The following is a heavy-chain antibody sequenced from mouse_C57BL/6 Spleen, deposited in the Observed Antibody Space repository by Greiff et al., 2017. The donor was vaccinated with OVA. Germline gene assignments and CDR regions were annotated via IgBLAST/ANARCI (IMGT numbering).Heavy chain of an antibody. CDR1: GFTFSDYG. V-gene: IGHV5-17*01. D-gene: IGHD1-1*01. Sequence: EVKVVESGGGLVKPGGSLKLSCAASGFTFSDYGMHWVRQAPEKGLEWVAYISSGSSTIYYADTVKGRFTISRDNAKNTLFLQMTSLRSEDTAMYYCARGIYGSSYGYFDVWGTGTTVTVSS. J-gene: IGHJ1*03. CDR3: ARGIYGSSYGYFDV. CDR2: ISSGSSTI.